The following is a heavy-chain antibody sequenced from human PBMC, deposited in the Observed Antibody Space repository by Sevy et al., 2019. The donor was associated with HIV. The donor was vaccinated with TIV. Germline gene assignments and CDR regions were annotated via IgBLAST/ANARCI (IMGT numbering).Heavy chain of an antibody. D-gene: IGHD4-17*01. CDR3: AKRNYGDYVDYFDP. J-gene: IGHJ5*02. Sequence: SETLSLTCTVSGGSVSSDFSYWNWVRQPPGKGLEYLGSISYGGTTSYNPSLKSRVTISLDTSKNHFSLKVNSVTAADTAIYYCAKRNYGDYVDYFDPWGQGTLVTVSS. V-gene: IGHV4-61*03. CDR2: ISYGGTT. CDR1: GGSVSSDFSY.